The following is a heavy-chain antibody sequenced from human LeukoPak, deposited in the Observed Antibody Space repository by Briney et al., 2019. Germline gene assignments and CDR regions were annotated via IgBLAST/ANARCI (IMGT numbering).Heavy chain of an antibody. CDR3: ARQDSKWPGRGHPH. J-gene: IGHJ4*02. CDR1: GGTFSSYA. Sequence: ASVKVSCKASGGTFSSYAISWVRQAPGQGLEWMGGIIPIFGTANYAQKFQGRVTITADESTSTAYMELSSLRSEDTAVYYCARQDSKWPGRGHPHWGQGTLVTVSS. CDR2: IIPIFGTA. D-gene: IGHD5-12*01. V-gene: IGHV1-69*13.